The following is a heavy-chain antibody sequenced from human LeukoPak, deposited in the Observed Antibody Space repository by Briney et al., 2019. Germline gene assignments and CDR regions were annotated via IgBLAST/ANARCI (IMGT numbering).Heavy chain of an antibody. CDR3: ARGLSQKNWNDGY. CDR1: GFTVSSHY. J-gene: IGHJ4*02. V-gene: IGHV3-53*01. CDR2: IYSGGIT. D-gene: IGHD1-1*01. Sequence: GGSLRLSCAASGFTVSSHYMTWVRQAPGKGLEWVSVIYSGGITYYADSVKGRFTISRDNSKNTLYLQMNSLRAEDTAVYYGARGLSQKNWNDGYWGQGTLVTVSS.